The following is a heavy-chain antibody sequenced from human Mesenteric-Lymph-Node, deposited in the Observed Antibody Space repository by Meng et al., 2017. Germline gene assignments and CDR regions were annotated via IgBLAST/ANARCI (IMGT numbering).Heavy chain of an antibody. Sequence: EVQLVESGGGLVQPGWSLRLSCAASGFTISRHWMHWVRQARGKGLVWVSRINSDGRTTNYADSVKGRFTISRDNAKNTLYLQMNSLRAEETAVYFCTGLSGPFDYWGQGTLVTVSS. CDR3: TGLSGPFDY. V-gene: IGHV3-74*01. CDR1: GFTISRHW. D-gene: IGHD6-19*01. CDR2: INSDGRTT. J-gene: IGHJ4*02.